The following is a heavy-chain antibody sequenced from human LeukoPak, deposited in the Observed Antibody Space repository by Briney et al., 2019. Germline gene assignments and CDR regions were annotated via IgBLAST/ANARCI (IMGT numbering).Heavy chain of an antibody. CDR1: GFTFSSYG. Sequence: GGSLRLSCAASGFTFSSYGMHWVRQVPGKGLEWVAVISYDGRNKHYVDSVKGRFIISRDNSKNTLYLQMNSLRAEDTAVYYCARMDIGLVRGWGQGTLVTVSS. V-gene: IGHV3-30*03. CDR2: ISYDGRNK. J-gene: IGHJ4*02. CDR3: ARMDIGLVRG. D-gene: IGHD3-10*01.